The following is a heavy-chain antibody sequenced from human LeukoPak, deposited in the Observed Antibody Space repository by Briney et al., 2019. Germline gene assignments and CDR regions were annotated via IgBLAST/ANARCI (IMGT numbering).Heavy chain of an antibody. CDR3: AKDSSIVVVVASDY. D-gene: IGHD2-15*01. Sequence: GGSLRLSCAASGFTFDDYGMSWVRQAPGKGLEWVSGINWNGGSTGYADSVKGRFTISRDNAKNSLYLQMNSLRAEDTAVYYCAKDSSIVVVVASDYWGQGTLVTVSS. CDR1: GFTFDDYG. CDR2: INWNGGST. J-gene: IGHJ4*02. V-gene: IGHV3-20*04.